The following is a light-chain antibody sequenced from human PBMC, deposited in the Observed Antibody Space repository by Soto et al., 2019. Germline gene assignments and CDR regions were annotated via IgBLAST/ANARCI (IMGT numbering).Light chain of an antibody. Sequence: EIVLTQSPATLSLSPGERATLSCRASQSVSSYLAWYQQKPGQPPRLLIYDASNRATGIPARFSGSGSGTDFTLTISSLEPEDFAVYYCQQRSDWPPFTFGPGTKLDIK. CDR2: DAS. J-gene: IGKJ3*01. CDR1: QSVSSY. CDR3: QQRSDWPPFT. V-gene: IGKV3-11*01.